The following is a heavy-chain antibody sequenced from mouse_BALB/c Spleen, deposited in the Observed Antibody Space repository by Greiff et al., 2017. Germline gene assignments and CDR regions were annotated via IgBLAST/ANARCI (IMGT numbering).Heavy chain of an antibody. D-gene: IGHD2-3*01. V-gene: IGHV3-6*02. CDR1: GYSITSGYY. Sequence: EVQLQQSGPGLVKPSQSLSLTCSVTGYSITSGYYWNWIRQFPGNKLEWMGYISYDGSNNYNPSLKNRISITRDTSKNQFFLKLNSVTTEDTATYYCARWEYDYGYFDVWGAGTTVTVSS. J-gene: IGHJ1*01. CDR3: ARWEYDYGYFDV. CDR2: ISYDGSN.